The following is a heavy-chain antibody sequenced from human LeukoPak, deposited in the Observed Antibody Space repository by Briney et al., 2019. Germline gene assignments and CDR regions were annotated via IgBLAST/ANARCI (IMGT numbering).Heavy chain of an antibody. V-gene: IGHV1-18*01. J-gene: IGHJ6*03. CDR1: GYTFTSYG. CDR2: ISAYNGNT. D-gene: IGHD3-10*01. CDR3: ARDLGKVLLWFGELRSPYYYYMDV. Sequence: ASVKVSCKASGYTFTSYGISWVRQAPGQGLEWMGWISAYNGNTNYAQKLQGRVTMTTDTSTSTAYMELRSLRSDDTAVYYCARDLGKVLLWFGELRSPYYYYMDVWGKGTTVTVSS.